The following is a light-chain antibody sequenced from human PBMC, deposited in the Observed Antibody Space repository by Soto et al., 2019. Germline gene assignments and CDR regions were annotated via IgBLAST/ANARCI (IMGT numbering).Light chain of an antibody. CDR3: CSYAGSNTLYV. CDR2: DVT. Sequence: QSALTQPRSVPGSPGQSVTISCTGTSSDVGSYNYVSWYQQYPGKAPKLMIYDVTKRPSGVPDRFSGSNSGNTASLTISVLRAEDEADYYCCSYAGSNTLYVFGTGTKLTVL. CDR1: SSDVGSYNY. V-gene: IGLV2-11*01. J-gene: IGLJ1*01.